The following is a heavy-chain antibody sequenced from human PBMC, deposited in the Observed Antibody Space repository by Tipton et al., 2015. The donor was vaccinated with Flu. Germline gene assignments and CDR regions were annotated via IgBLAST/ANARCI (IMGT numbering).Heavy chain of an antibody. V-gene: IGHV3-33*03. CDR2: IWYDGSDK. J-gene: IGHJ4*02. CDR3: ATSGWRDPRGSFDF. CDR1: GFSFSSYG. Sequence: QLVQSGGGVVQPGRSLRLSCAASGFSFSSYGMHWVRQAPGKGLEWVAAIWYDGSDKYYADSVKGRFTISRDNAKNTLYLQMNSLRAEDTALYYCATSGWRDPRGSFDFWGQGTLVTVSS. D-gene: IGHD5-24*01.